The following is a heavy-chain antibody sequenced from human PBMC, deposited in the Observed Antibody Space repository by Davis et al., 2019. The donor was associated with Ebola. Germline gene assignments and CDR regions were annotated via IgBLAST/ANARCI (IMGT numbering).Heavy chain of an antibody. V-gene: IGHV1-69*13. J-gene: IGHJ4*02. Sequence: SVKVSCKASGGTFSSYAISWVRQAPGQGLKWMGGIIPIFGTANYAQKFQGRVTITADESTSTAYMELSSLRSEDTAVYYCARERYSGYEGHFDYWGQGTLVTVSS. CDR1: GGTFSSYA. D-gene: IGHD5-12*01. CDR2: IIPIFGTA. CDR3: ARERYSGYEGHFDY.